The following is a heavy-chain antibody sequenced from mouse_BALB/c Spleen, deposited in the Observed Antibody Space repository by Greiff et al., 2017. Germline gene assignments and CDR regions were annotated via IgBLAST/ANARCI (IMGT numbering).Heavy chain of an antibody. V-gene: IGHV1S22*01. CDR1: GYTFTSYW. CDR2: IYPGSGST. CDR3: TRSGDGYSYWYFDV. D-gene: IGHD2-3*01. Sequence: LQHPGSELVRPGASVKLSCKASGYTFTSYWMHWVKQRPGQGLEWIGNIYPGSGSTNYDEKFKSKATLTVDTSSSTAYMQLSSLTSEDSAVYYCTRSGDGYSYWYFDVWGAGTTVTVSS. J-gene: IGHJ1*01.